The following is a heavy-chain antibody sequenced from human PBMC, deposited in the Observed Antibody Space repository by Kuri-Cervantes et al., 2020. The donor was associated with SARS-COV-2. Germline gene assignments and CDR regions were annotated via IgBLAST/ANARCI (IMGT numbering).Heavy chain of an antibody. D-gene: IGHD6-6*01. CDR2: IYWNDDK. CDR3: ASIAARRVSYYYYGMDV. Sequence: SGPTLVKPTPTLTLTCTFSGFSLSTSGVGVGWIRQPPGKALEWLALIYWNDDKRYSPSLKSRLTITKDTSKNQVVLTMTNMDPVDTATYYCASIAARRVSYYYYGMDVWGQGTTVTVSS. J-gene: IGHJ6*02. CDR1: GFSLSTSGVG. V-gene: IGHV2-5*01.